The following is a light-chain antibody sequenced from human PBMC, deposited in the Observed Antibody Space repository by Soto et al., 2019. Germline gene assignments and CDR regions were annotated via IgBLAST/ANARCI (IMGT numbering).Light chain of an antibody. Sequence: DIQMTQSPSTLSASVGDRVTITCRASQSISSWLAWYQQKPGKAPKLLIYKASSLESGVPSRFSGSGSGTEFTLTISSLQPDDFATYYCQQYKSYPTFGGGTKVDIK. J-gene: IGKJ4*01. CDR1: QSISSW. CDR3: QQYKSYPT. CDR2: KAS. V-gene: IGKV1-5*03.